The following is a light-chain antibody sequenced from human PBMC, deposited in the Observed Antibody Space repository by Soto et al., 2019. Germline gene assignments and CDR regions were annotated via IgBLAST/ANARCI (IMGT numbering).Light chain of an antibody. CDR1: SSDVAGYNY. J-gene: IGLJ3*02. V-gene: IGLV2-23*01. CDR2: EGS. Sequence: QSALTQPPSASGSPGQSVTISCTGTSSDVAGYNYVSWYQQHPGKAPKLMIYEGSKRPTGVSNRFSGSKSANTASLTISGLQPEDEAEYYCCSYGVRSTYVFGGGTKLTVL. CDR3: CSYGVRSTYV.